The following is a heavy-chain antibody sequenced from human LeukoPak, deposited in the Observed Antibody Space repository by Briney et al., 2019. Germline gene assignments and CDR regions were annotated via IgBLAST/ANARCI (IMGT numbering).Heavy chain of an antibody. D-gene: IGHD3-10*01. CDR1: GGSISSYY. V-gene: IGHV4-59*01. CDR3: ARGGYYGSGNDFRFDP. CDR2: IHYTGST. Sequence: SETLSLTCTVFGGSISSYYWSWIRQSPGKGLECIGYIHYTGSTNYNPSLKSRVTISVETSKNQFSLKLKSVTAADTAVYYCARGGYYGSGNDFRFDPWGQGTLVTVSS. J-gene: IGHJ5*02.